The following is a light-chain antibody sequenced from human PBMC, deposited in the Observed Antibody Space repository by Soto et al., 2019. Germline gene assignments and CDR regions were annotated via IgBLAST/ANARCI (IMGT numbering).Light chain of an antibody. CDR3: QHYNGYSRT. Sequence: DIQMTQSPSTLSASVGDRVTITCRASQSVSTWLAWYQQKPGRAPKLVIYNASNLESGVPSRFSGSGSGTEFTLTISSLQPDDFATYYCQHYNGYSRTFGQGTKVEI. V-gene: IGKV1-5*01. J-gene: IGKJ1*01. CDR1: QSVSTW. CDR2: NAS.